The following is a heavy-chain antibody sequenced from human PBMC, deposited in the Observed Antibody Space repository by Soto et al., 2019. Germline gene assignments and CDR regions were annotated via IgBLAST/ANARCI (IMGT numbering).Heavy chain of an antibody. CDR1: GGTFSSYS. D-gene: IGHD5-18*01. CDR3: ARAHVDTAMAYDAFDI. Sequence: ASVKVSCKASGGTFSSYSISWVRQAPGQGLEWMGGIIPIFGTANYAQKFQGRVTITADESTSTAYMELSSLRSEDTAVYYCARAHVDTAMAYDAFDIWGQGTMVTVSS. J-gene: IGHJ3*02. V-gene: IGHV1-69*13. CDR2: IIPIFGTA.